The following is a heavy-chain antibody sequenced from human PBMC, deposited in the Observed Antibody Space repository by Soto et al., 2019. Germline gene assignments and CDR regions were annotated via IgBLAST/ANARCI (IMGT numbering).Heavy chain of an antibody. V-gene: IGHV1-69*13. CDR2: IIPIFGTA. CDR1: GCTVSSYA. Sequence: GASVKVSCKASGCTVSSYAISCVRQAPGQVLEWMGGIIPIFGTANYAQKFQGRVTITADESTSTAYMELSSLRSEDTAVYYCARVGCSGGSCSDYYYGMDVWGQGTTVTVSS. D-gene: IGHD2-15*01. CDR3: ARVGCSGGSCSDYYYGMDV. J-gene: IGHJ6*02.